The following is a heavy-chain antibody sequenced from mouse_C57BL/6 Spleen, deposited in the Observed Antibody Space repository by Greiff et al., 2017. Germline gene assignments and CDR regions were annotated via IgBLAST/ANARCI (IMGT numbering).Heavy chain of an antibody. J-gene: IGHJ2*01. V-gene: IGHV5-9*01. CDR2: ISGGGGNT. CDR3: ARAGNYYGSIPFDY. CDR1: GFTFSSYT. Sequence: EVHLVESGGGLVKPGGSLKLSCAASGFTFSSYTMSWVRQTPEKRLEWVATISGGGGNTYYPDSVKGRFTISRDNAKNTLYLQMSSLRSEDTALYYCARAGNYYGSIPFDYWGQGTTLTVSS. D-gene: IGHD1-1*01.